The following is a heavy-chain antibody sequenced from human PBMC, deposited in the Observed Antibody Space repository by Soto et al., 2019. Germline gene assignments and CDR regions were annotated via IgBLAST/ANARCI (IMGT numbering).Heavy chain of an antibody. CDR3: AKDPVQLELLLYFDY. J-gene: IGHJ4*02. D-gene: IGHD1-7*01. CDR2: ISGSGGST. Sequence: GGSLRLSCAASGFTFSSYAMSWVRQAPGKGLEWVSAISGSGGSTYYADSVKGRFTISRDNSKNTLYLQMNSLRAEDTAVYYCAKDPVQLELLLYFDYCGQGTLVTVSS. CDR1: GFTFSSYA. V-gene: IGHV3-23*01.